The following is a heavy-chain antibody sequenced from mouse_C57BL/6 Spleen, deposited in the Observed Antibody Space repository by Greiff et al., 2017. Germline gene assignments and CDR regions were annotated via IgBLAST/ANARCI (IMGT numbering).Heavy chain of an antibody. J-gene: IGHJ2*01. D-gene: IGHD1-1*01. CDR1: GYSITSGYY. Sequence: EVQLQESGPGLVKPSQSLSLTCSVTGYSITSGYYWNWIRQFPGNKLEWMGYISYDGSNNYNPSLKNLISITRDTSKNQFFLKLNSVTTEDTATYYCAREGTTVVAVDYWGQGTTLTVSS. V-gene: IGHV3-6*01. CDR2: ISYDGSN. CDR3: AREGTTVVAVDY.